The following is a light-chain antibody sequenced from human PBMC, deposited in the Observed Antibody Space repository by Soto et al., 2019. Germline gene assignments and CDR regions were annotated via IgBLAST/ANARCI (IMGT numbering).Light chain of an antibody. CDR2: EVS. V-gene: IGLV2-8*01. J-gene: IGLJ3*02. CDR1: SSDVGGYNF. CDR3: SSYAGSNNWV. Sequence: QLVLTQPPSASGSPGQSVTISCTGTSSDVGGYNFVSWYQHHPGKAPKLMIYEVSKRPSGVPDRFSGSKSGNTASLTVSGLQAEDEADYYCSSYAGSNNWVFGGGTKVTVL.